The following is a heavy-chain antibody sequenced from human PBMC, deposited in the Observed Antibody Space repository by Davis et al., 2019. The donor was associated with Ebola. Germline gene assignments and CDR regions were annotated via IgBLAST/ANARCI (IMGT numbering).Heavy chain of an antibody. CDR1: GYTFTSYG. J-gene: IGHJ6*03. V-gene: IGHV1-18*01. CDR2: INPNSGST. CDR3: ARSQGSTSFYYYYMDV. D-gene: IGHD2-2*01. Sequence: ASVKVSCKASGYTFTSYGISWVRQAPGQGLEWMGWINPNSGSTSYAQKFQGRVTMTRDTSTSTVYMELSSLRSEDTAVYYCARSQGSTSFYYYYMDVWGKGTTVTVSS.